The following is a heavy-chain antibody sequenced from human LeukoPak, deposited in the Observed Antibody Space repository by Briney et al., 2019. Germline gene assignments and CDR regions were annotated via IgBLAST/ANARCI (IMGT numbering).Heavy chain of an antibody. CDR3: ARTGKGDGYNYLDY. CDR2: IDWDDDK. V-gene: IGHV2-70*11. D-gene: IGHD5-24*01. J-gene: IGHJ4*02. Sequence: SGPALVKPTQTLTLTCTFSGFSLSTSGMCVIWIRQPPGKALEWLARIDWDDDKYYSTSLKTRLTISKDTSKNQVVLTMTNMDPVDTATYHCARTGKGDGYNYLDYWGQGTLVTVSS. CDR1: GFSLSTSGMC.